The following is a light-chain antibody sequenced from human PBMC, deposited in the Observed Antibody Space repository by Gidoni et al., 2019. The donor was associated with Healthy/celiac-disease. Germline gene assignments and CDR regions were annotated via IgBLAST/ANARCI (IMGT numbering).Light chain of an antibody. Sequence: DFKLTQSPSFLSESVGDRGTITCRASQSITSYLNWYQLKPGKAPKLLMDAASSLQSGVPSRFSGSGSGTDFTLTISSLQPEDFATYYCQQSYSTPYTFGQGTKLEIK. V-gene: IGKV1-39*01. CDR1: QSITSY. CDR3: QQSYSTPYT. CDR2: AAS. J-gene: IGKJ2*01.